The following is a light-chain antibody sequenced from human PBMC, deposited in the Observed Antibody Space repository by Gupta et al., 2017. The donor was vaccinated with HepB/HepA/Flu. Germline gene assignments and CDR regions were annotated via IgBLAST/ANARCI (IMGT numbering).Light chain of an antibody. Sequence: QSALTQPASVSASPGQSITISCTGSTSDIGGDTYVSWYQQHPDKAPKLIIYDVTNRPSGVSNRFSGSKSGNTASLTISGLQAEDEADYYCGSYANSARVFGGGTKLTVL. V-gene: IGLV2-14*03. CDR2: DVT. J-gene: IGLJ3*02. CDR1: TSDIGGDTY. CDR3: GSYANSARV.